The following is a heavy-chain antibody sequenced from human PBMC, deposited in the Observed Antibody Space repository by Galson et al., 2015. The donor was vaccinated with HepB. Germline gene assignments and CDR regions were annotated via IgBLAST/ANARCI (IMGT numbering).Heavy chain of an antibody. J-gene: IGHJ5*02. CDR1: GFTFSSYG. V-gene: IGHV3-30*18. CDR3: AKNTIFAEEGWFDP. Sequence: SLRLSCAASGFTFSSYGMHWVRQAPGKGLEWVAVISYDGSNKYYADSVKGRFTISRDNSKNTLYLQMNSLRAEDTAVYYCAKNTIFAEEGWFDPWGQGTLVTVSS. D-gene: IGHD3-3*01. CDR2: ISYDGSNK.